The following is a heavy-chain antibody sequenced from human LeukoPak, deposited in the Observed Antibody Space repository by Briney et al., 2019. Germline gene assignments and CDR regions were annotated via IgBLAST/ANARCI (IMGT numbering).Heavy chain of an antibody. CDR3: ATKTPGNYPYDY. J-gene: IGHJ4*02. Sequence: GGSLRLSCVLSGFTFTSAHMNWVRQAPGKGLEWVSTSGTDGDTYYADSVKGRFTISRDNSKNTVHLQMTSLRVEDTAVYYCATKTPGNYPYDYWGQETLVIVSP. V-gene: IGHV3-23*01. CDR2: SGTDGDT. D-gene: IGHD3-22*01. CDR1: GFTFTSAH.